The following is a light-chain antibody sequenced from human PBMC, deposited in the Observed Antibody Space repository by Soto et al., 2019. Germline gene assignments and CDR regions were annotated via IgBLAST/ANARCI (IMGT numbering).Light chain of an antibody. J-gene: IGKJ4*01. CDR2: KAS. Sequence: DIQMTQSPSTLSASVGDRVTLTCRASQSINSWLAWYQQRPGKGPKLLIHKASILEGGVPSRFSGSASGTEFTLTISSLQPDDFATYYCLQYNHYPLTFGVRTKVEIK. V-gene: IGKV1-5*03. CDR1: QSINSW. CDR3: LQYNHYPLT.